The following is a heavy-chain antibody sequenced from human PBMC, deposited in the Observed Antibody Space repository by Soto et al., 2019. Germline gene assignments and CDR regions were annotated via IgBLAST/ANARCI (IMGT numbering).Heavy chain of an antibody. CDR3: ARKRSISDTATTAYGMDV. V-gene: IGHV1-69*13. J-gene: IGHJ6*02. CDR2: IIPIFGTA. Sequence: GASVKVSCKASGGNLSSYAISLVRQAPGQRLEWMGGIIPIFGTANYAQKFQGRVTITADESTSTAYMELSSLRSEDTAVYYCARKRSISDTATTAYGMDVWGQGTTVTVSS. D-gene: IGHD5-18*01. CDR1: GGNLSSYA.